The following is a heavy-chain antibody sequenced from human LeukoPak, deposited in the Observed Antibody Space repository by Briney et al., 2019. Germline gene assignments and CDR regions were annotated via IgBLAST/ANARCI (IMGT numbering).Heavy chain of an antibody. CDR3: ARGRRSVFGATTVRFDY. D-gene: IGHD1-26*01. Sequence: PSETLSLTCTVSGYSISSGYFWGWIRQTPGKGLEWIGEINHSGSTNYNPSLKSRVTISVDTSKNQFSLKLSSVTAADTAVYYCARGRRSVFGATTVRFDYWGQGTLVTVSS. CDR2: INHSGST. CDR1: GYSISSGYF. J-gene: IGHJ4*02. V-gene: IGHV4-38-2*02.